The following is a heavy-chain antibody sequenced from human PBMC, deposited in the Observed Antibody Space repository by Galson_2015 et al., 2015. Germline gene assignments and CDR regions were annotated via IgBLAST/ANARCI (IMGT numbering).Heavy chain of an antibody. CDR3: ARISEGGFRFYYYYMDV. V-gene: IGHV3-53*01. D-gene: IGHD3-16*02. CDR2: LYGGGKT. J-gene: IGHJ6*03. CDR1: GFNVRSNY. Sequence: SLRLSCAVSGFNVRSNYMTWVRQAPGQGLEWVSVLYGGGKTYYADSVKGRFTISRDNSKNTVCLQMNTLRGEDTAVYYCARISEGGFRFYYYYMDVWGKGTTVTVSS.